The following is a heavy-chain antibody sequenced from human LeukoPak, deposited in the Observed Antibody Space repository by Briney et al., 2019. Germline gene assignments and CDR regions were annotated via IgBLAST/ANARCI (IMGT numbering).Heavy chain of an antibody. CDR3: ARVTGYYDFWSGYYNYYYYMDV. V-gene: IGHV1-8*01. CDR2: MNPNIGKT. CDR1: GYTFTSYD. Sequence: ASVKVSCKASGYTFTSYDINCVRQATGQGLKWMGWMNPNIGKTGYAQKFQGRVTITRNTSISTDYMELSRMRSEDTAVYYCARVTGYYDFWSGYYNYYYYMDVWGKGTTVTVSS. D-gene: IGHD3-3*01. J-gene: IGHJ6*03.